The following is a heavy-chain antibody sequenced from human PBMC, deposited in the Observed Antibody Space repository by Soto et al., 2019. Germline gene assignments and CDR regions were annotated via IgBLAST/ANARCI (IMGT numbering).Heavy chain of an antibody. CDR1: GGSISSGGYS. D-gene: IGHD3-10*01. Sequence: QLQLQESGSGLVKPSQTLSLTCAVSGGSISSGGYSWSWIRQPPGKGLEWIGYIYHSGSTYYNPSLKSRVPISVDRYKNQFSMKLSSVTAADTAVYYCDRANNVLPGGYFDYWGQGTLVTVSS. J-gene: IGHJ4*02. V-gene: IGHV4-30-2*01. CDR3: DRANNVLPGGYFDY. CDR2: IYHSGST.